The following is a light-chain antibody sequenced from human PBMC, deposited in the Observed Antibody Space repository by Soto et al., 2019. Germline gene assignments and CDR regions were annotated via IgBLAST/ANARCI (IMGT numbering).Light chain of an antibody. CDR2: SNT. Sequence: QSALTQPPSASGTPGQTIAISCSGGSSNIGSHTVNWYQQLPGTAPRLLIYSNTQRPSGVPDRFSGSKSGTSASLAISGLQSEYEGYYYCAAWDDSLNGVVFGGGTKVTVL. J-gene: IGLJ2*01. V-gene: IGLV1-44*01. CDR3: AAWDDSLNGVV. CDR1: SSNIGSHT.